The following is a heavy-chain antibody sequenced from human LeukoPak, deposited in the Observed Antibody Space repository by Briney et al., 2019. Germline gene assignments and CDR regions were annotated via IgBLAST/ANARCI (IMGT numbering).Heavy chain of an antibody. D-gene: IGHD3-10*01. CDR2: INHSGST. CDR1: GGSFSGYY. J-gene: IGHJ5*02. Sequence: PSETLSLTCAVYGGSFSGYYWSWIRQPPGKGLEWIGEINHSGSTNYNPSLKSRVTISVDTSKNQFSLKLSSVTAADTAVYYCAREGAFLWFGELSVNWFDPWGQGTLVTVSS. CDR3: AREGAFLWFGELSVNWFDP. V-gene: IGHV4-34*01.